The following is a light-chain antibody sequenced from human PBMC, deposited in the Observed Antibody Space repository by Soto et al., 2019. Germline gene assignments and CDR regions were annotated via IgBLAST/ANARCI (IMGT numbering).Light chain of an antibody. Sequence: QLVLTQSSSASASLGSSVKLTCTLSSGHSSYIIAWHQQQPGKAPRYFMKLEGSGSYNTGSGVPDRFAGSSSGADRYLTISNLQLEDEADYYCETWDSNTHTVFGGGTKLTVL. V-gene: IGLV4-60*02. CDR3: ETWDSNTHTV. CDR1: SGHSSYI. J-gene: IGLJ3*02. CDR2: LEGSGSY.